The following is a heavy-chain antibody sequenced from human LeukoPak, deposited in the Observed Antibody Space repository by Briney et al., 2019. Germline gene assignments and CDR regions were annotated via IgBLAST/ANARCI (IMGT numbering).Heavy chain of an antibody. Sequence: SETLSLTCTVSGGPISGYDWSWIRQPPGKGLEWIGYISNRGTTSYNPSLKSRVTISVDMSKNQFSLQLNSVTPEDTAVYYCARGGGALDYWGQGTLVTVSS. J-gene: IGHJ4*02. CDR2: ISNRGTT. D-gene: IGHD3-16*01. CDR3: ARGGGALDY. CDR1: GGPISGYD. V-gene: IGHV4-59*12.